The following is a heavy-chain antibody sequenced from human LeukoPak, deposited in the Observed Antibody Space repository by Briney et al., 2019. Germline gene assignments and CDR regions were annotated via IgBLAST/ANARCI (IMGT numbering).Heavy chain of an antibody. V-gene: IGHV3-33*01. CDR3: AREAEQWLVPGY. Sequence: GGSLRLSCAASGFTFSSYGMHWVRQAPGKGLEWVAVIWYDGSNKYYADSVKGRFTISRDNSKNTLYLQMNSLRVEDTAVYYCAREAEQWLVPGYWGQGTLVSVSS. CDR1: GFTFSSYG. D-gene: IGHD6-19*01. CDR2: IWYDGSNK. J-gene: IGHJ4*02.